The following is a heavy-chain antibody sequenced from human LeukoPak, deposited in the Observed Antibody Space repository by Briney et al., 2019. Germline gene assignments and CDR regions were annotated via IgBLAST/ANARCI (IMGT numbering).Heavy chain of an antibody. D-gene: IGHD6-19*01. CDR3: ARGEVLAGQYYLDY. J-gene: IGHJ4*02. CDR1: GFTFSSYA. CDR2: IRGSGGST. Sequence: GGSLRLSCAASGFTFSSYAMSWVRQAPGKGLEWVSGIRGSGGSTYYADSVKGRFTISRDNSKNTLYLQMNSLRAEDTAVYYCARGEVLAGQYYLDYWGQGTLVTVSS. V-gene: IGHV3-23*01.